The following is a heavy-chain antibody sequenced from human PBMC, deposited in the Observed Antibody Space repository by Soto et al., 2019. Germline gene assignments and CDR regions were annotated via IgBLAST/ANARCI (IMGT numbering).Heavy chain of an antibody. CDR1: GGSISSSGYY. CDR2: IYYSGST. D-gene: IGHD6-13*01. V-gene: IGHV4-39*01. CDR3: ARHQSHSSSYVDP. J-gene: IGHJ5*02. Sequence: QLQLQESGPGLVKPSETLSLTCTVSGGSISSSGYYWGWIRQPPGKGLEWIGSIYYSGSTYYNPSLKSRVTISVDTSKTQFSLKLSSVTAVDTAVYYCARHQSHSSSYVDPWGQGTLVTVSS.